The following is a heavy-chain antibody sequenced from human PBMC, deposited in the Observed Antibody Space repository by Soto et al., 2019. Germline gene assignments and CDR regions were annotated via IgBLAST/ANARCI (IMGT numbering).Heavy chain of an antibody. V-gene: IGHV4-34*01. CDR1: GGSFSGYY. D-gene: IGHD3-10*01. CDR3: ARTMVRGAAGYYGMDV. CDR2: INHSGST. Sequence: QVQLQQWGAGLLKPSETLSLTCAVYGGSFSGYYWSWIRQPPGKGLEWIGEINHSGSTNYNPSLKSRVTISVDTSKNQFSLKLSSVTAADTAVYYCARTMVRGAAGYYGMDVWGQGPTVTVSS. J-gene: IGHJ6*02.